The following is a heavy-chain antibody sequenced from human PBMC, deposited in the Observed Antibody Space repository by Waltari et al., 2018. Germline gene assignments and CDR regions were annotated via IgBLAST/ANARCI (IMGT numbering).Heavy chain of an antibody. CDR2: INPRTGGT. J-gene: IGHJ4*02. Sequence: QVQLVQSAAEVTKPGASVTVSCKASGYSFTAYHINWVRQAPGQGQERMGWINPRTGGTPFGQKLQGRVTTTRHTSTTTADMELSRLTSDDTAVYYWATEDTLMGAGSGQSPALDFWGQGALGTVSS. CDR1: GYSFTAYH. V-gene: IGHV1-2*02. CDR3: ATEDTLMGAGSGQSPALDF. D-gene: IGHD1-26*01.